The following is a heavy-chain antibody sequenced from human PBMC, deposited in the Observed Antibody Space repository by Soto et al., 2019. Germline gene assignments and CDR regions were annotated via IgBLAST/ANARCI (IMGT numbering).Heavy chain of an antibody. CDR3: VKRGRNWGAFDF. J-gene: IGHJ3*01. CDR2: IGGTDGDSGGVP. V-gene: IGHV3-23*01. Sequence: VQLLESGGDLVQPGGSLRLSCVASGFILNNYAMSWVRQAPGKGLEWVSTIGGTDGDSGGVPWYEDSVKGRFTISRDGTANMLFLDMDNLRAEDLALYYCVKRGRNWGAFDFWGQGTTVVVSS. CDR1: GFILNNYA. D-gene: IGHD7-27*01.